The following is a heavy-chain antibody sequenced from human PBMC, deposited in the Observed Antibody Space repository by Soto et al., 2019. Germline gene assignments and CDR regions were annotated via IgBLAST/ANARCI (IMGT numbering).Heavy chain of an antibody. D-gene: IGHD3-10*01. Sequence: SETLSLTCTVSGDSISSYYWTWIRQPPGKGLEYIGYIYYSGRTYYNPSLKSRVTISVDTSKNQFSLKLSSVTAADTAVYYCARLWFGEYYYYYGMDVWGQGTTVTVSS. CDR3: ARLWFGEYYYYYGMDV. CDR1: GDSISSYY. CDR2: IYYSGRT. V-gene: IGHV4-59*08. J-gene: IGHJ6*02.